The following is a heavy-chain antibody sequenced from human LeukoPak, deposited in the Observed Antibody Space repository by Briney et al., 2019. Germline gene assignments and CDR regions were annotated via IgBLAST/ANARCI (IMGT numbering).Heavy chain of an antibody. D-gene: IGHD2-21*02. J-gene: IGHJ5*02. Sequence: GGSLRLSCAASGFTFSSYAMHWVRQAPGKGLEWVAVISYDGSNKYYADSVRGRFTISRDDSKNMVYLQMNSLRDEDTALYYCVREAGYCASVCLKSNWFDPWGQGTLVTVSS. V-gene: IGHV3-30*07. CDR1: GFTFSSYA. CDR3: VREAGYCASVCLKSNWFDP. CDR2: ISYDGSNK.